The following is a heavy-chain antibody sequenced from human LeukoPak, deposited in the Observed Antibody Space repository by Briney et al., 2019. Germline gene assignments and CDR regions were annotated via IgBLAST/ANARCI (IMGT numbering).Heavy chain of an antibody. CDR3: AKGKSDFDWLLPFDY. Sequence: PGGSLRLSCAASGFTFSSYAMSWVRQAPGRGLEWVSAISGSGGSTYYADSVKGRFTISRDNSKNTLYLQMNSLRAEDTAVYYCAKGKSDFDWLLPFDYWGQGTLVTVSS. V-gene: IGHV3-23*01. J-gene: IGHJ4*02. CDR2: ISGSGGST. D-gene: IGHD3-9*01. CDR1: GFTFSSYA.